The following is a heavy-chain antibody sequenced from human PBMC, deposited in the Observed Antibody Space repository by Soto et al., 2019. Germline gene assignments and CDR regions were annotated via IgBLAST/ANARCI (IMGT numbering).Heavy chain of an antibody. CDR3: ARHPYYYDSSGYYYNWFDP. D-gene: IGHD3-22*01. Sequence: GESLKISCKGSGYSFTSYWISWVRQMPGKGLEWMGRIDPSDSYTNYSPSFQGHVTISADKSISTAYLQWSSLKASDTAMYYCARHPYYYDSSGYYYNWFDPWGQGTLVTVSS. V-gene: IGHV5-10-1*01. CDR2: IDPSDSYT. CDR1: GYSFTSYW. J-gene: IGHJ5*02.